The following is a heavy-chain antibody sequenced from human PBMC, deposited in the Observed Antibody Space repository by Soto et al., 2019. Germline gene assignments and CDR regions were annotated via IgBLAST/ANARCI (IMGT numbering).Heavy chain of an antibody. CDR2: IYYSGST. Sequence: SETLSLTCTVSGGSISSSSYYWGWIRQPPGKGLEWIGSIYYSGSTYYNPSLKSRVTISVDTSKNQFSLKLSSVTAADTAVYYCARGGAEWAFDIWGQGTMVTVSS. D-gene: IGHD2-8*01. J-gene: IGHJ3*02. CDR1: GGSISSSSYY. V-gene: IGHV4-39*01. CDR3: ARGGAEWAFDI.